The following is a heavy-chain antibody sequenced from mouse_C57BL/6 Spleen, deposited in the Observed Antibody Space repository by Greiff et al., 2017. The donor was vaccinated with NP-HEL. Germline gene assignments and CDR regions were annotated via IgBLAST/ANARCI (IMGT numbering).Heavy chain of an antibody. Sequence: EVKLVESEGGLVQPGSSMKLSCTASGFTFSDYYMAWVRQVPEKGLEWVANINHDGSSTYYLDSLKSRFIISRDNAKNILSLHRSSLKSEDTATYYCARVSLAPFDYWGQGTTLTVSS. D-gene: IGHD2-10*02. J-gene: IGHJ2*01. CDR3: ARVSLAPFDY. V-gene: IGHV5-16*01. CDR2: INHDGSST. CDR1: GFTFSDYY.